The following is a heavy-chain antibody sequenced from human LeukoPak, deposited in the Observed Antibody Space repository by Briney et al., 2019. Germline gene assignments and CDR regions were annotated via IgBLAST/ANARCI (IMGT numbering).Heavy chain of an antibody. CDR3: ARLGYYDSSGYSGDDY. D-gene: IGHD3-22*01. J-gene: IGHJ4*02. CDR2: ISAYNGNT. V-gene: IGHV1-18*01. CDR1: GFTFSSYG. Sequence: ASVKVSCKASGFTFSSYGISWVRQAPGQGLEWMGWISAYNGNTNYAQKLQGRVTMTTDTSTSTAYMELRSLRSDDTAVYYCARLGYYDSSGYSGDDYWGQGTLVTVSS.